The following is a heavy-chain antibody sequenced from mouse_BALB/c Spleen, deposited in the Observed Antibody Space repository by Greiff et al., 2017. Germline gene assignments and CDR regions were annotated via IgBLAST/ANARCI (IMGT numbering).Heavy chain of an antibody. J-gene: IGHJ2*01. Sequence: DVMLVESGGGLVQPGGSRKLSCAASGFTFSSFGMHWVRQAPEKGLEWVAYISSGSSTIYYADTVKGRFTISRDNPKNTLFLQMTSLRSEDTAMYYCARSPFYGNYFDYWGQGTTLTVSS. CDR1: GFTFSSFG. D-gene: IGHD2-1*01. V-gene: IGHV5-17*02. CDR3: ARSPFYGNYFDY. CDR2: ISSGSSTI.